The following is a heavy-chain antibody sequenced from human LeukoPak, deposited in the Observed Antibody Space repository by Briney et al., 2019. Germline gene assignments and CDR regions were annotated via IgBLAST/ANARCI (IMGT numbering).Heavy chain of an antibody. Sequence: SVKVSCTASVGTFSSYAISWVHQAPGQGLEWMGRIIPIFGTATYAQKFQGRVTITTDESTSTAYMELSSLRSEDTAVYCCASLHCSGGSCYFYWGQGTLVTVSS. J-gene: IGHJ4*02. CDR1: VGTFSSYA. CDR3: ASLHCSGGSCYFY. CDR2: IIPIFGTA. V-gene: IGHV1-69*05. D-gene: IGHD2-15*01.